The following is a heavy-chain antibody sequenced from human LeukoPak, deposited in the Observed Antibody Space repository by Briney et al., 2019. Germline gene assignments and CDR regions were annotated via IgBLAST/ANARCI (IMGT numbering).Heavy chain of an antibody. D-gene: IGHD3-3*01. CDR2: MNPNSGNT. CDR3: ARGTIFGVVMTYNWFDP. CDR1: GYTFTSDD. J-gene: IGHJ5*02. V-gene: IGHV1-8*01. Sequence: ASVKVSCKASGYTFTSDDINWVRQATGQGLEWMGWMNPNSGNTGYAQKFQGRVTMTRNTSISTAYMELSSLRSEDTAVYYCARGTIFGVVMTYNWFDPWGQGTLVTVSS.